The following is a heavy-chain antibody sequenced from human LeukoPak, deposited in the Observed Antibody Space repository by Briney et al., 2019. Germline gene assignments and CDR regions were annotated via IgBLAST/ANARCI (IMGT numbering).Heavy chain of an antibody. V-gene: IGHV3-21*01. D-gene: IGHD3-10*01. CDR3: ARDPYYYGSRVGEYPL. J-gene: IGHJ4*02. CDR1: GFTFSSYS. Sequence: PGGSLRLSCAASGFTFSSYSMNWVRQAPGKGLEWVSSISSSSSYIYYADSVKGRFTISRDNAKNSLYLQMNSLRAEDTAVYYCARDPYYYGSRVGEYPLWGQGTLVTVSS. CDR2: ISSSSSYI.